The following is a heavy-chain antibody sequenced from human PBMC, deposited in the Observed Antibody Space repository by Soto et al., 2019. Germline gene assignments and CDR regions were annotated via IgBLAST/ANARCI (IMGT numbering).Heavy chain of an antibody. CDR1: GFSLTTDGVG. V-gene: IGHV2-5*01. J-gene: IGHJ4*02. D-gene: IGHD4-4*01. Sequence: QITLRESGPTLVEPTQTLTLTCTFSGFSLTTDGVGVDWIRQPPGRALEWLGLIYWNDEKRYRPSLHSRLTITRDTSRNQVVLTMTNMEPVVTATYYCAHRTTVTSGINWGQGTLVTVSS. CDR2: IYWNDEK. CDR3: AHRTTVTSGIN.